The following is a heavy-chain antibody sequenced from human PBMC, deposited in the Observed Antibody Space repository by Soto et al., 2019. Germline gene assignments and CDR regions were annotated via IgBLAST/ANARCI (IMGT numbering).Heavy chain of an antibody. J-gene: IGHJ4*02. CDR2: ISNDGNTR. CDR3: AASRTSASGSPIAY. CDR1: GFTFTNYA. D-gene: IGHD5-12*01. V-gene: IGHV3-30*04. Sequence: QVQLVESGGGVGQPGRSLRLSCAASGFTFTNYAMHWVSQAPGKGLEWVAVISNDGNTRYYAESVKGRFSISRDNLNNTLYVQVNTLKNEDTAVYYCAASRTSASGSPIAYWGQGTLVTVSS.